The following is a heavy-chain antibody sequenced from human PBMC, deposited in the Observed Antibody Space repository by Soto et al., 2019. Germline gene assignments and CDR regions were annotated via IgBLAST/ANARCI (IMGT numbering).Heavy chain of an antibody. CDR3: AKGDNLGPKTGYAFDP. J-gene: IGHJ5*02. CDR1: GDSVSSNTAS. Sequence: SQTLSLTCAISGDSVSSNTASWSWIRQSPSRGLEWLGRTYFRSKWYNDYAVSEKSRIIINPDTSNNQFSLQLNSVTPEDTAVYFCAKGDNLGPKTGYAFDPWGQGIMVTVSS. V-gene: IGHV6-1*01. CDR2: TYFRSKWYN. D-gene: IGHD5-12*01.